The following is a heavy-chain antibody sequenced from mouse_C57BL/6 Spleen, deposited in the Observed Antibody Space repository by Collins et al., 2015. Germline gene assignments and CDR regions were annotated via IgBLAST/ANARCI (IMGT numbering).Heavy chain of an antibody. CDR3: TRPYYGNYVD. J-gene: IGHJ2*01. D-gene: IGHD2-10*01. Sequence: EVKLEESGGGLVQPGGSMKLSCVASGFTFSNYWMNWVRQSPEKGLEWVAEIRLKSNNYATHYAESVKGRFTISRDDSKSSVYLQMNNLRAEDTGIYYCTRPYYGNYVDWGQGTTLTVSS. CDR2: IRLKSNNYAT. CDR1: GFTFSNYW. V-gene: IGHV6-6*02.